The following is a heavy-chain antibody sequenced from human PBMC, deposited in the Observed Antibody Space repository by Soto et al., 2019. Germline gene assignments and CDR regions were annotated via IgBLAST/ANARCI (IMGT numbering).Heavy chain of an antibody. Sequence: ASVKVSCKASGYTFTSYGISWVRQAPGQGLEWMGWISAYNGNTNYAQKLQGRVTMTTDTSTSTAYMELRSLRSDDTAVYYCARDYAPLRFFDWSLDAFDIWAQRTMVTVSS. CDR3: ARDYAPLRFFDWSLDAFDI. J-gene: IGHJ3*02. CDR1: GYTFTSYG. CDR2: ISAYNGNT. V-gene: IGHV1-18*01. D-gene: IGHD3-3*01.